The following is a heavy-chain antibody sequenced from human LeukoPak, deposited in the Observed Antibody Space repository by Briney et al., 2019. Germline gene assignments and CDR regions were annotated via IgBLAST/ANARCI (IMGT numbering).Heavy chain of an antibody. D-gene: IGHD6-19*01. V-gene: IGHV1-18*04. CDR2: ISAYNGYT. CDR1: GYTFTGYY. J-gene: IGHJ4*02. CDR3: ARNGSGWYFLDY. Sequence: ASVKVSCKAFGYTFTGYYMHWVRQAPGQGPEWMGWISAYNGYTNYAQKFQGRVTMTTDTSTNTAYMELRSLRSDDTAVYYCARNGSGWYFLDYWGQGTLVTVSS.